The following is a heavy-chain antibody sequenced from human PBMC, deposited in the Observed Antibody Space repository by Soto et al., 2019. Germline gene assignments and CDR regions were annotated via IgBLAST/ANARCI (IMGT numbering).Heavy chain of an antibody. CDR3: ARLGSSGWYQGSYFDY. CDR1: GGSISRGPYY. V-gene: IGHV4-39*01. Sequence: QLQLQESGPGLVKPPETLSLTCTVSGGSISRGPYYWGWVRQPPGKGLEWIGTISHSGRNYYNPSLKCRVTISADTSKNQFSLRLTSVTAADTAVYFCARLGSSGWYQGSYFDYWGQGTLVTVSS. CDR2: ISHSGRN. D-gene: IGHD6-19*01. J-gene: IGHJ4*02.